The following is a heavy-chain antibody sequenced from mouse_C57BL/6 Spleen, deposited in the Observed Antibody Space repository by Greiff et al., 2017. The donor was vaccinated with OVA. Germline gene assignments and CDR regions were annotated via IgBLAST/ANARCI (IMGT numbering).Heavy chain of an antibody. D-gene: IGHD6-2*01. CDR3: ARRSHFDY. Sequence: VKLQQPGAELVMPGASVKLSCKASGYTFTSYWMHWVKQRPGQGLEWIGEIDPSDSYTNYNQKFKGKSTLTVDKSSSTAYMQLSSLTSEDSAVYYCARRSHFDYWGQGTTLTVSS. CDR2: IDPSDSYT. CDR1: GYTFTSYW. J-gene: IGHJ2*01. V-gene: IGHV1-69*01.